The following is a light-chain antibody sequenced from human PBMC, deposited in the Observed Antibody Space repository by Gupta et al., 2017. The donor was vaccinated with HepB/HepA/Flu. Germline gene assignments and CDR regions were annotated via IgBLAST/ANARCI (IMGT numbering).Light chain of an antibody. CDR1: QGISSY. V-gene: IGKV1-9*01. J-gene: IGKJ3*01. CDR2: AAS. Sequence: DIQLTQSPSFLSASLGDRVTITCRASQGISSYLAWYQQKPGKAPRLLIYAASTLQNGVPPRFSGTGSGTAFTLTITNLQPEDFATYYCQQLSTVPFAFGPGTRLDLK. CDR3: QQLSTVPFA.